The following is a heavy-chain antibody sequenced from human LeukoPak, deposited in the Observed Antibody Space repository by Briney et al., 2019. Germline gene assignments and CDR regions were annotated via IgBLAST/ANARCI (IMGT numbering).Heavy chain of an antibody. J-gene: IGHJ4*02. CDR1: GGSISSFH. CDR3: ARGTYYDFWSGSHPFDY. CDR2: IYDSGST. D-gene: IGHD3-3*01. V-gene: IGHV4-59*01. Sequence: SETLSLTCTVSGGSISSFHWSWIRQPPGKGLEHIGNIYDSGSTYYNPSLKSRVTISVDTSKNQFSLKLSSVTAADTAVYYCARGTYYDFWSGSHPFDYWGQGTLVTVSS.